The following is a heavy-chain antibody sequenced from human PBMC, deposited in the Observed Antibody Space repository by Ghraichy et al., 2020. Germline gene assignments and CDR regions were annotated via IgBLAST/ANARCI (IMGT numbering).Heavy chain of an antibody. D-gene: IGHD3-22*01. CDR1: GFTFSSYA. CDR3: ASPYYYDSSGLDAFDI. CDR2: TSYGGSNT. J-gene: IGHJ3*02. Sequence: GESLNISCAASGFTFSSYAVHWVRQAPGKGLEWVAVTSYGGSNTYYADSVKGRFTISRDNSKNTLYLQMNSLRVEDTALYYCASPYYYDSSGLDAFDIWGQGTMVTVSS. V-gene: IGHV3-30*04.